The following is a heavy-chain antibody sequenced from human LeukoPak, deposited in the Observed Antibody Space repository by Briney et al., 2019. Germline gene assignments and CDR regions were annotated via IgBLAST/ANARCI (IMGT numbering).Heavy chain of an antibody. V-gene: IGHV4-34*01. CDR2: VRHSGST. CDR3: AGATATGTGRAFHY. Sequence: PSETLSLTCAVYGESITAYYWTWIRQPPGKRLEWIGEVRHSGSTNYNPSLKSRVTMSVDVSKNQFSLQLKFVTAADTAVYYCAGATATGTGRAFHYWAQGNLVPVSS. D-gene: IGHD3-10*01. J-gene: IGHJ4*02. CDR1: GESITAYY.